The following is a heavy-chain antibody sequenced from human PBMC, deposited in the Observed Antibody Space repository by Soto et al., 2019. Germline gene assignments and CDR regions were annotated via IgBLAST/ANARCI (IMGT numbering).Heavy chain of an antibody. CDR3: AKTGYGSGTYRHNDY. CDR2: ISSGVTYA. D-gene: IGHD3-10*01. V-gene: IGHV3-23*01. J-gene: IGHJ4*02. CDR1: GFTFSSYA. Sequence: EVQLLESGGGLVQPGGSRRLSCKASGFTFSSYAMTGVRQAPGKGREWLSTISSGVTYAYYADSVKGRFSISRDNSKNTLFLQMNSLRAEDTAVYYCAKTGYGSGTYRHNDYWGQGTLVTVSS.